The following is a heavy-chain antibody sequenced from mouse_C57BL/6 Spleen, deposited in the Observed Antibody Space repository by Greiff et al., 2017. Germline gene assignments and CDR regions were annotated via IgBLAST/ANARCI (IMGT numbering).Heavy chain of an antibody. V-gene: IGHV1-69*01. CDR1: GYTFTSYW. CDR3: ASGWYYFDY. D-gene: IGHD2-3*01. CDR2: IDPSDSYT. J-gene: IGHJ2*01. Sequence: QVQLQQPGAELVMPGASVKLSCKASGYTFTSYWMHWVKQRPGQGLEWIGEIDPSDSYTNYNQKFKGKSTLTVDKSSSTAYMQLSSLTSEDSAVYYCASGWYYFDYWGQGTTLTVSS.